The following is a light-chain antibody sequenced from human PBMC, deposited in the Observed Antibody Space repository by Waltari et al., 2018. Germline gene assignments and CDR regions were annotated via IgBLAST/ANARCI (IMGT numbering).Light chain of an antibody. CDR3: SSYTTSSAPGV. Sequence: QSALTQPASVSGSPGQSITISCSGTDSYVGPYDFFPLYQQHPGKAPHLIIYEVSNRPSGISNRFSASKAGNTASLTISGLQAENEADYYCSSYTTSSAPGVFGTGTRVTVL. V-gene: IGLV2-14*01. CDR1: DSYVGPYDF. CDR2: EVS. J-gene: IGLJ1*01.